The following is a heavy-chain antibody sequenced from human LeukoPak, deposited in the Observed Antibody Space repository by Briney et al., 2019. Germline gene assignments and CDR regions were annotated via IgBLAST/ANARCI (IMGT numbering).Heavy chain of an antibody. CDR2: ISASGTLT. CDR1: GFTFGDYA. D-gene: IGHD3-10*02. Sequence: GGSLRLSCTASGFTFGDYAMSWVRQAPGKGLEWISYISASGTLTHYADSVEGRFTISRDNAKNSLYLQMNSLRGEDTAIYYCAELGITMIGGVWGKGTTVTISS. CDR3: AELGITMIGGV. J-gene: IGHJ6*04. V-gene: IGHV3-48*03.